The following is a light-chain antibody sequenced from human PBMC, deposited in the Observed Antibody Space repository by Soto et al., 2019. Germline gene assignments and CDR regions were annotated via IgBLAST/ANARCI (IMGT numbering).Light chain of an antibody. Sequence: QSAMTQPPSVSGSPGPSITISCTGVSRDIGGYHHVSWYHQHPGKVPRLIIYDVDNRPLGVSNRFSGSQSGSTASLSISRLQAEDEAEYYCCAYTARTTLSWVFGGGTKRTV. V-gene: IGLV2-14*03. CDR3: CAYTARTTLSWV. CDR2: DVD. CDR1: SRDIGGYHH. J-gene: IGLJ3*02.